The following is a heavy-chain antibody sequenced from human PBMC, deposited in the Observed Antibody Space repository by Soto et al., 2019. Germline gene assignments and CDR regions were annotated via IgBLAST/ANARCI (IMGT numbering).Heavy chain of an antibody. CDR2: ISGSGGST. CDR3: AKEDIVVVPAAPEPHNWFDP. J-gene: IGHJ5*02. D-gene: IGHD2-2*01. Sequence: EVQLLESGGGLVQPGGSLRLSCAASGFTFSSYAMSWVRQAPGKGLEWVSAISGSGGSTYYADSVKGRFTISRDNSKYTLYLQMNSLRAEDTAVYYCAKEDIVVVPAAPEPHNWFDPWGQGTLVTVSS. V-gene: IGHV3-23*01. CDR1: GFTFSSYA.